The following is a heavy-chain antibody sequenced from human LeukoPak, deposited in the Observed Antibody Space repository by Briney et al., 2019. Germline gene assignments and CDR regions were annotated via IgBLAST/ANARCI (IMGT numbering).Heavy chain of an antibody. Sequence: ASVKVSCRASGYPFTAYFIYWVRQAPGQGLEWMGWINPSSGGTNSAQKFQGRVTMTRDTSNSSVYMELSSPRSDDTAVYYCAKSGYGFGYGWDVAVWGKGTTVTVSS. V-gene: IGHV1-2*02. CDR1: GYPFTAYF. CDR2: INPSSGGT. CDR3: AKSGYGFGYGWDVAV. D-gene: IGHD5-18*01. J-gene: IGHJ6*04.